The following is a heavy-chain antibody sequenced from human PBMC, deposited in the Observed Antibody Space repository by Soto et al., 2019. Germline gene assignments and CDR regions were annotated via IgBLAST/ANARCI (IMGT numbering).Heavy chain of an antibody. Sequence: SDTLSLTCSVSGDSINTYFWTWIRQPPGKGLEWLGYIYYSGETNFSPSLKSRLTMSIDTYKNQFSLKLGSVTAADTAVYFCARLDCSATSCYGGFFQHWGQGTLVTVSS. J-gene: IGHJ1*01. D-gene: IGHD2-2*01. V-gene: IGHV4-59*08. CDR1: GDSINTYF. CDR3: ARLDCSATSCYGGFFQH. CDR2: IYYSGET.